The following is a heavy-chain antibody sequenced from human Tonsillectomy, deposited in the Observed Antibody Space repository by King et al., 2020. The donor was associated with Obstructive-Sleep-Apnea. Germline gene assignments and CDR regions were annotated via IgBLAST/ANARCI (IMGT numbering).Heavy chain of an antibody. J-gene: IGHJ4*02. V-gene: IGHV3-9*01. CDR2: FTWNGDNA. Sequence: VQLVESGGGLVQPGGSLRLSCAGSGFTFDAFAMYWVRQAPGKGLEWVSGFTWNGDNAGDSDSVRGRFTISRDNAKNSLYLHMTSLRSDDTAMYYCATVADYWGQGTLITVSS. CDR1: GFTFDAFA. CDR3: ATVADY.